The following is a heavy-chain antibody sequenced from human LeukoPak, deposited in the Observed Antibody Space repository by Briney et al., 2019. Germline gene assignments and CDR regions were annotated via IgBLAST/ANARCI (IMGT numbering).Heavy chain of an antibody. Sequence: GGSLRLSCAASGFTFSTYAMSWVRQAPGKGLEWVSAISDSGGSTYYADSVKGRFTISRDNSKNTLYLQMNSLRAEDTAVYYCAKHNSYGSLWSAFDIWGQGTMLTVSS. D-gene: IGHD5-18*01. V-gene: IGHV3-23*01. CDR1: GFTFSTYA. J-gene: IGHJ3*02. CDR2: ISDSGGST. CDR3: AKHNSYGSLWSAFDI.